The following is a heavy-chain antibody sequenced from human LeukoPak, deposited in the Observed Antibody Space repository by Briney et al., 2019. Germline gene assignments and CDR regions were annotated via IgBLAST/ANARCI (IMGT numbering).Heavy chain of an antibody. J-gene: IGHJ4*02. CDR2: ISYDGTKK. D-gene: IGHD4-17*01. V-gene: IGHV3-30*18. CDR3: AKDPSDYGDTETDFFDY. Sequence: PGRSLRLSCAASGFTFSNYGMHWVRQAPGKGLEWVAVISYDGTKKYYVDSVKGRFTISRDNSKSTLYLQMNSLRAEDSAVYHCAKDPSDYGDTETDFFDYWGQGILVTVSS. CDR1: GFTFSNYG.